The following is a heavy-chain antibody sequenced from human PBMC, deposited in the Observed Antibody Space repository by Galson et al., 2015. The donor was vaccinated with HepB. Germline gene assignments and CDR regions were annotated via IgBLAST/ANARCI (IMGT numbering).Heavy chain of an antibody. CDR1: GLTFRRSG. CDR3: ARETSRIVFHAFDI. CDR2: IQHVGSPI. J-gene: IGHJ3*02. D-gene: IGHD2-21*01. Sequence: SLRLSCAASGLTFRRSGMYWVRQAPGKGLEWLAVIQHVGSPIRYADSVKGRFTASRDNSKNTLYLEMNNLRAEDTAVYYCARETSRIVFHAFDIWGQGTMVTVSS. V-gene: IGHV3-33*07.